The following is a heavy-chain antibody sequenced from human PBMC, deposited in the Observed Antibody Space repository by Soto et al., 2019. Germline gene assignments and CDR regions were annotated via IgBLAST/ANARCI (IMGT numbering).Heavy chain of an antibody. CDR3: AKEVSEAGAIWLDV. V-gene: IGHV3-23*01. CDR2: ISESADRT. Sequence: GGSLRLSCAASGFTFSRSAMRWVRQAPGQGLEWVSAISESADRTYYADSVKGRFTISRDNSGNTLFLQMNSLGAEDTAVYYCAKEVSEAGAIWLDVWGRGTTVTVSS. J-gene: IGHJ6*02. CDR1: GFTFSRSA. D-gene: IGHD6-13*01.